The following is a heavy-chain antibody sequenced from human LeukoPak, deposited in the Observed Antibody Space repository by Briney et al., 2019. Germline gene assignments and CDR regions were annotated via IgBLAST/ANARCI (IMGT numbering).Heavy chain of an antibody. V-gene: IGHV3-23*01. Sequence: GGSLRLSCAASGFTFSSYAMSWVRQAPGKGLEWVSAISGSGGSTYYADSVKGRFTISRDNSKDTLYLQMNSLRAEDTAVYYCATPQSRPFNWFDPWGQGTLVTVSS. CDR2: ISGSGGST. J-gene: IGHJ5*02. CDR3: ATPQSRPFNWFDP. CDR1: GFTFSSYA.